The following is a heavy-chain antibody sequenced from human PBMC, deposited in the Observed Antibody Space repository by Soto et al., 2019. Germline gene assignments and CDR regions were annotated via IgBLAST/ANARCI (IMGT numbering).Heavy chain of an antibody. Sequence: GEALKISRKGSGYSFIRYWIGWVRQMPGKGLEWMGVIYPGDSDTRYSPSFQGQATISADKSISTAYLQWSSLKASDTAMYYCARQPHCSSTSCYPYYYYYMDVWGKGTTVTVSS. D-gene: IGHD2-2*01. CDR1: GYSFIRYW. CDR3: ARQPHCSSTSCYPYYYYYMDV. CDR2: IYPGDSDT. J-gene: IGHJ6*03. V-gene: IGHV5-51*01.